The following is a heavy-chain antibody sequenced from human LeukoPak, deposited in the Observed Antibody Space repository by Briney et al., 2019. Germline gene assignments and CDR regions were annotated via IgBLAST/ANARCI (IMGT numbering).Heavy chain of an antibody. D-gene: IGHD5-18*01. V-gene: IGHV1-2*02. CDR3: ARYTAMVNDAFDI. Sequence: ASVKVSCKASGYTFTGYYMHWVRQAPGQGLEWMGWINPNSGGTNYAQKFQGRVTMTRDTSISTAYMELSRLRSDDTAVYYCARYTAMVNDAFDIWGQGTMVTVSS. CDR2: INPNSGGT. J-gene: IGHJ3*02. CDR1: GYTFTGYY.